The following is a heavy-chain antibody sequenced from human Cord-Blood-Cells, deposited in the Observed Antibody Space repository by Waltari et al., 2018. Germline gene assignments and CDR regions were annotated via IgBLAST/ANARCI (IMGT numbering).Heavy chain of an antibody. J-gene: IGHJ4*02. CDR2: INPTSGGT. D-gene: IGHD6-6*01. Sequence: QVQLVQSGAEVKKPGASVKVSCKASGYTFTGYHMHWVRQAPGQGLEWMGWINPTSGGTNYAQKFQGRVTMTRDTSISTAYMELSRLRSDDTAVYYCARDWDYSSSSGELDYWGQGTLVTVSS. CDR1: GYTFTGYH. CDR3: ARDWDYSSSSGELDY. V-gene: IGHV1-2*02.